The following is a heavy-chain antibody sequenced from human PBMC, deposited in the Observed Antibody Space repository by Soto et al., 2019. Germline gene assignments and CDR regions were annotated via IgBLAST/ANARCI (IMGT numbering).Heavy chain of an antibody. V-gene: IGHV4-38-2*02. CDR2: ISPSGST. CDR1: GYSISGGYY. Sequence: LSLTCAVSGYSISGGYYWGWIRQSPGKGLEWIGCISPSGSTYYNPSLKSRVTISVDTSKNHFSLKLSSVTAADTAVYYCTREWGPSYYYDSTGFNPEYWGQGTQVTVS. CDR3: TREWGPSYYYDSTGFNPEY. J-gene: IGHJ4*02. D-gene: IGHD3-22*01.